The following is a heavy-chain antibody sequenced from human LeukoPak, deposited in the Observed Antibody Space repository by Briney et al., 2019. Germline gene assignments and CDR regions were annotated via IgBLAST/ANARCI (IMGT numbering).Heavy chain of an antibody. CDR2: IIPIFGTA. CDR1: GGTFRSYA. J-gene: IGHJ4*02. V-gene: IGHV1-69*01. D-gene: IGHD3-9*01. CDR3: ARAAGYLTG. Sequence: QVSCQASGGTFRSYAISWVRQAPGQGLEWMGGIIPIFGTANYAQKFQGRVTITADESTSTAYMELSSLRSQDTAVYYCARAAGYLTGWGQGTLVTVSS.